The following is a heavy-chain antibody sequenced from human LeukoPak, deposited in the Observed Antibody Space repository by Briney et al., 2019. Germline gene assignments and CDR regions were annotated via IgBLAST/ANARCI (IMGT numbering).Heavy chain of an antibody. Sequence: ASVKVSCKASGYAFTRHYMHWVRQAPGQGLEWMGLINPSGSSTIYAQKFQGRVTMTRDMSTSTDYMELSSLRSDDTAVYYCARDSGGNTWYNWFDPWGQGTLVTVSS. V-gene: IGHV1-46*01. CDR1: GYAFTRHY. CDR2: INPSGSST. D-gene: IGHD4-23*01. CDR3: ARDSGGNTWYNWFDP. J-gene: IGHJ5*02.